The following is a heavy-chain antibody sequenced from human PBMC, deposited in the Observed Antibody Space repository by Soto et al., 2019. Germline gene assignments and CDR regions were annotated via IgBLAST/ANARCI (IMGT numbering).Heavy chain of an antibody. J-gene: IGHJ4*02. Sequence: QVQLQESGPGLVKPSQTLSLTCTVSGGSIRSGDYYWSWIRQPPGKGLEWIGYIYYSGRTSYNPSLKSRLTISVDTSKNQLYLKMTSVSAADTAVYYCARGSLEWLLRFDSWRQGTLVTVSP. V-gene: IGHV4-30-4*01. CDR1: GGSIRSGDYY. CDR2: IYYSGRT. CDR3: ARGSLEWLLRFDS. D-gene: IGHD3-3*01.